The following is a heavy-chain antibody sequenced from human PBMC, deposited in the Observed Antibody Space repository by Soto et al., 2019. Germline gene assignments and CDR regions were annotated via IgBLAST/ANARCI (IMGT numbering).Heavy chain of an antibody. V-gene: IGHV1-18*01. Sequence: QIQLVQSGAEVKKPGASVKVSCKASGYNFFDYGVSWVRQAPGQGPERMGWLSPKSGNTDYARKVQSRVTMTTDTSTRTAYMELRGLRSNDTAAYYCARGRTVSSIGPLLVWGQGTLVSVSS. CDR3: ARGRTVSSIGPLLV. J-gene: IGHJ1*01. CDR1: GYNFFDYG. CDR2: LSPKSGNT. D-gene: IGHD1-1*01.